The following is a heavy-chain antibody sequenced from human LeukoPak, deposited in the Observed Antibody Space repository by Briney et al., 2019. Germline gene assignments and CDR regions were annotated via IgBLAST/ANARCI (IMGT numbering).Heavy chain of an antibody. D-gene: IGHD3-22*01. CDR2: ISYDGSNK. CDR1: GFTFSSYA. J-gene: IGHJ4*02. CDR3: ARDGSLRGYVSSGYYEN. Sequence: GGSLRLSCAASGFTFSSYAMHWVRLAPGKGLEWVAVISYDGSNKYYADSVKGRFTISRDNSKNTLYLQMNSLRAEDTAVYYCARDGSLRGYVSSGYYENWGQGTLVTVSS. V-gene: IGHV3-30-3*01.